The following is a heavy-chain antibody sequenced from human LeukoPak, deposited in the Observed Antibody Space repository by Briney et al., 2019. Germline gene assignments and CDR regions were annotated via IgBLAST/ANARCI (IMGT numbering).Heavy chain of an antibody. J-gene: IGHJ6*03. CDR2: ISGSGGST. V-gene: IGHV3-23*01. CDR1: GFTFSSYA. Sequence: PGGSLRLSCAASGFTFSSYAMSWVRQAPGKGLEWVSAISGSGGSTYYADSVKGRFTISRDNSKNTLYLQMNSLRAEDTAVYYCAKGILTGYYHRVLDYYYMDVWGKGTTVTISS. D-gene: IGHD3-9*01. CDR3: AKGILTGYYHRVLDYYYMDV.